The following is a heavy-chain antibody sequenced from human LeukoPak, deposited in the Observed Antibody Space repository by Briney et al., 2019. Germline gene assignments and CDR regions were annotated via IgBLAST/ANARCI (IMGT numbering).Heavy chain of an antibody. CDR2: IWSDGTNR. CDR1: GFTFNHYG. CDR3: ARDAQRGLDYSNSLQY. Sequence: GGSLTLSCAATGFTFNHYGMHWVRQAPGKGLEWVAVIWSDGTNRYYADSVKGRFTISRADSRNTVYLQMNSLRPEDTGIYYCARDAQRGLDYSNSLQYWGQGTPVTVST. V-gene: IGHV3-33*01. J-gene: IGHJ4*02. D-gene: IGHD4-11*01.